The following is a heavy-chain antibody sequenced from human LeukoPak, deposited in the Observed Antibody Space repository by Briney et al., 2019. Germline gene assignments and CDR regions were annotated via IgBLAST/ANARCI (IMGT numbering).Heavy chain of an antibody. D-gene: IGHD3-9*01. V-gene: IGHV3-7*01. CDR1: GFIFSGDW. CDR3: ARANDNYYYYYMDV. Sequence: GGSLRLSCAASGFIFSGDWMSWVRQAPGKGLEWVANIKHDGSETYYVDSLRGRFTISRDNAKNSLYLQMNSLRAEDTAVYYCARANDNYYYYYMDVWGKGTTVTIS. CDR2: IKHDGSET. J-gene: IGHJ6*03.